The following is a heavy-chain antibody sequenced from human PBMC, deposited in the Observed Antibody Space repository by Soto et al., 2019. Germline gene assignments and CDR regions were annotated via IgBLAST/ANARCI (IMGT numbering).Heavy chain of an antibody. CDR3: ARLVGGFWFDP. CDR1: GGSISSGSYY. V-gene: IGHV4-39*07. D-gene: IGHD2-8*02. CDR2: IYYSGST. Sequence: SETLSLTCTVSGGSISSGSYYWGWIRQPPGKGLEWIGSIYYSGSTNYNPSLKSRVTISVDTSKNQFSLKLSSVTAADTAVYYCARLVGGFWFDPWGQGTLVTVSS. J-gene: IGHJ5*02.